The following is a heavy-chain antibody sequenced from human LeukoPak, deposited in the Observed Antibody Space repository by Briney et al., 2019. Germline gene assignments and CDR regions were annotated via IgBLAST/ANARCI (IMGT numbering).Heavy chain of an antibody. CDR1: GYTFTSYG. V-gene: IGHV1-18*01. Sequence: EASVKVSCKASGYTFTSYGISWVRQAPGQGLEWMGWISAYNGNTDYAQNLQGRVTMTTDTSTSTVYMEPRSLRSADTAVYYCARGGSYDFWSGYQNWGQGTLVTVSS. J-gene: IGHJ4*02. CDR2: ISAYNGNT. CDR3: ARGGSYDFWSGYQN. D-gene: IGHD3-3*01.